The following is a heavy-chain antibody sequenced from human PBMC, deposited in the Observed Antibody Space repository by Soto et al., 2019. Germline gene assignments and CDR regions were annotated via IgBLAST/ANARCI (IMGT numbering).Heavy chain of an antibody. J-gene: IGHJ4*02. V-gene: IGHV1-69*18. CDR3: ARDGGFGELKY. CDR2: IIPVFGTT. D-gene: IGHD3-10*01. Sequence: QVQLVQSGAELKKPGSSVKVSCKASGDTFSGYPINWVRQAPGEGLEWMGRIIPVFGTTNDAQRFEGIVTFTADESTNTAYMELRGLLSEDSAVYYCARDGGFGELKYWGPGTLVTVSS. CDR1: GDTFSGYP.